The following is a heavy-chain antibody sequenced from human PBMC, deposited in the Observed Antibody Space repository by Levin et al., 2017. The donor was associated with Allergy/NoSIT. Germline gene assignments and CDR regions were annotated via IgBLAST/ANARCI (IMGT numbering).Heavy chain of an antibody. CDR3: AREADRDGYNYYYGMDV. D-gene: IGHD5-24*01. J-gene: IGHJ6*02. CDR2: INPSGGST. Sequence: AASVKVSCKASGYTFTSYYMHWVRQAPGQGLEWMGIINPSGGSTSYAQKFQGRVTMTRDTSTSTVYMELSSLRSEDTAVYYCAREADRDGYNYYYGMDVWGQGTTVTVSS. CDR1: GYTFTSYY. V-gene: IGHV1-46*01.